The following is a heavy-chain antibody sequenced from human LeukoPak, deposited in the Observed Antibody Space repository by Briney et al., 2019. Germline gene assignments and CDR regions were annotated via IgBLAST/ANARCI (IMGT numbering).Heavy chain of an antibody. CDR2: IKQDGSEK. CDR3: ARCPTLFVTPFVYFDY. Sequence: GGSLRLSCAASGFTFSSYWMSWVRQAPGKGLEWVANIKQDGSEKYYVDSVKGRFTISRDNAKNSLYLQMNSLRAEDTAVYYCARCPTLFVTPFVYFDYWGQGTLVTVSS. D-gene: IGHD2-15*01. V-gene: IGHV3-7*01. J-gene: IGHJ4*02. CDR1: GFTFSSYW.